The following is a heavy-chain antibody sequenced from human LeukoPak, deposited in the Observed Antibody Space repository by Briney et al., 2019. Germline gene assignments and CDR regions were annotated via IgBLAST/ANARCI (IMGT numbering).Heavy chain of an antibody. D-gene: IGHD4-23*01. J-gene: IGHJ4*02. Sequence: GESLKISCKGSGYNFSNYWIGWVRPMPGKGLEWMGIIYPGDSDTRYSPSFQGQVTISADKSISTASLQWSSLKASDTAMYYCARSVGGNSVDYWGQGTLVTVSS. V-gene: IGHV5-51*01. CDR2: IYPGDSDT. CDR3: ARSVGGNSVDY. CDR1: GYNFSNYW.